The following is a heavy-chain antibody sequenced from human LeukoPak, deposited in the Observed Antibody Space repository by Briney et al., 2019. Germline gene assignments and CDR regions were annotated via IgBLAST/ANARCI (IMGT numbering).Heavy chain of an antibody. CDR1: GFTFTDYY. CDR2: IGPSGTTI. CDR3: AKDQHSSSDAFDI. V-gene: IGHV3-11*01. D-gene: IGHD6-13*01. Sequence: GGSLRLSCTASGFTFTDYYVSWIRQAPGKVLEWLSYIGPSGTTIIYAGSVKGRFTISRDNAKNSLYLQMNSLRAEDTAVYYCAKDQHSSSDAFDIWGQGTMVTVSS. J-gene: IGHJ3*02.